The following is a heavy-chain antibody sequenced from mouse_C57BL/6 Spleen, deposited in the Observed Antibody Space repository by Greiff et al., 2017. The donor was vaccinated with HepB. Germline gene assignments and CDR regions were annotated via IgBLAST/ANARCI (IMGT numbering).Heavy chain of an antibody. CDR1: GYAFSSSW. D-gene: IGHD2-5*01. Sequence: QVQLKESGPELVKPGASVKISCKASGYAFSSSWMNWVKQRPGKGLEWIGRIYPGDGDTNYNGKFKGKATLTADKSSSTAYMQLSSLTSEDSAVYFCHYSNYPAWFAYWGQGTLVTVSA. V-gene: IGHV1-82*01. J-gene: IGHJ3*01. CDR2: IYPGDGDT. CDR3: HYSNYPAWFAY.